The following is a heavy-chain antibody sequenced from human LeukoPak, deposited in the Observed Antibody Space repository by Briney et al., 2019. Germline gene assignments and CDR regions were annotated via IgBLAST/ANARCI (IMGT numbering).Heavy chain of an antibody. V-gene: IGHV3-21*06. CDR3: ARDFYCPNGACYDY. J-gene: IGHJ4*02. Sequence: AGGSLRLSCAASGFIFSSYSMSWVRQAPGKGLDCVAAISSSGDYIYYADSVKGRFTISRDNGMNSLHLQMNSLRVEDTAVYYCARDFYCPNGACYDYWGQGTLVTVSS. CDR1: GFIFSSYS. CDR2: ISSSGDYI. D-gene: IGHD2-8*01.